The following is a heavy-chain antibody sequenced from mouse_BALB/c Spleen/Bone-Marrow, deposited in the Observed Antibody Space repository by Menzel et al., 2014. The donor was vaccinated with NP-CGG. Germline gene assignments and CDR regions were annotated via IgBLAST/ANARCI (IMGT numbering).Heavy chain of an antibody. CDR1: GYTFSRYW. CDR2: ILPGSGST. D-gene: IGHD1-1*01. Sequence: QVQLQQSGAELMKPGASAKISCKATGYTFSRYWIEWVKQRPGHGLEWIGEILPGSGSTNYNEKFKGKATFTADTSSNTAYMQLSSLTSEDSAVYYCARWGYGSSYVGYFDVWGAGTTVTVSS. J-gene: IGHJ1*01. CDR3: ARWGYGSSYVGYFDV. V-gene: IGHV1-9*01.